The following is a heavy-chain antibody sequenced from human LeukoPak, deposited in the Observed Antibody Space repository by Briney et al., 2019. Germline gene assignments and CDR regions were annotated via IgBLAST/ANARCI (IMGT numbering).Heavy chain of an antibody. CDR3: AREYDSSGYYYGPLDY. CDR1: GFTFRDYY. D-gene: IGHD3-22*01. CDR2: ISGSGTTI. Sequence: PGGSLRLSCAASGFTFRDYYMSWIRQAPGKGLEWVSYISGSGTTIYNADSVKGRFTIPRDNSKNTLYLQMNSLRAEDTAVYYCAREYDSSGYYYGPLDYWGQGTLVTVSS. J-gene: IGHJ4*02. V-gene: IGHV3-11*01.